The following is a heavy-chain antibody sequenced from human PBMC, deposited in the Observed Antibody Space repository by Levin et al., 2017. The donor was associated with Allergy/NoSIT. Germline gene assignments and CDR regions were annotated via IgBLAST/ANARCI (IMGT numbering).Heavy chain of an antibody. CDR3: ARIRLGYSSRGYFDY. D-gene: IGHD6-13*01. CDR2: IDWDDDK. V-gene: IGHV2-70*01. J-gene: IGHJ4*02. CDR1: GFSLSTSGMC. Sequence: QTLSLTCTFSGFSLSTSGMCVSWIRQPPGKALEWLALIDWDDDKYYSTSLKTRLTISKDTSKNQVVLTMTNMDPVDTATYYCARIRLGYSSRGYFDYWGQGTLVTVSS.